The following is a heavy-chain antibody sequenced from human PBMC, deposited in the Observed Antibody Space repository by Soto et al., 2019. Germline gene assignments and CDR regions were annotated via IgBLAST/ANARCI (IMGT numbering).Heavy chain of an antibody. J-gene: IGHJ5*02. D-gene: IGHD6-13*01. Sequence: QVQLQQWGAGLLKPSETLSLTCAVYGGSFSGYYWSWIRQPPGKGLEWIGEINHSGSTNYNPSLKSRVTISVDTSKNQFSLKLSSVTAADTVVYYCARDPGIATNWFDPWGQGTLVTVSS. CDR3: ARDPGIATNWFDP. CDR1: GGSFSGYY. V-gene: IGHV4-34*01. CDR2: INHSGST.